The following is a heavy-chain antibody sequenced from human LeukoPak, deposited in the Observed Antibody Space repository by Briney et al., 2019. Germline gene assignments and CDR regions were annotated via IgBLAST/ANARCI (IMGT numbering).Heavy chain of an antibody. J-gene: IGHJ3*01. Sequence: SETLSLTCAVSGGSISSGGYSWSWIRQPPGKGLEWIGYIYYSGSTYNNPSLKSRVTIFVDTSKNQFSLKLSSVTATDTAVYYCARTYGDYDDAFDVWGQGTMVTVSS. V-gene: IGHV4-30-2*03. CDR1: GGSISSGGYS. CDR3: ARTYGDYDDAFDV. D-gene: IGHD4-17*01. CDR2: IYYSGST.